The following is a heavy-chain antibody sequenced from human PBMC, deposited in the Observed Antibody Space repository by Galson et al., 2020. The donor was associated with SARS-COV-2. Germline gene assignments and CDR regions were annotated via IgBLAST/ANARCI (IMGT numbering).Heavy chain of an antibody. CDR3: TRDDFWSGYYAH. CDR1: GFTFGDYA. J-gene: IGHJ4*02. CDR2: IRSKAYGGTT. Sequence: GSLRLSCTASGFTFGDYAMSWVRQAPGKGLEWVGFIRSKAYGGTTEYAASVKGRFTISRDDSKSIAYLQMNSLKTEDTAVYYCTRDDFWSGYYAHWGQGTLVTVSS. D-gene: IGHD3-3*01. V-gene: IGHV3-49*04.